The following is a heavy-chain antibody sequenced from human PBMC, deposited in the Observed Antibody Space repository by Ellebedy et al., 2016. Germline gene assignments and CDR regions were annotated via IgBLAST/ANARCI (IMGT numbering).Heavy chain of an antibody. CDR2: ISSSSSYI. D-gene: IGHD6-6*01. CDR3: AKSLELFYPYSSSSLNDAFDI. CDR1: GFTFSSYW. Sequence: GGSLRLSXAASGFTFSSYWMHWVRQAPGKGLEWVSSISSSSSYIYYADSVKGRFTISRDNAKNSLYLQMNSLRAEDTAVYYCAKSLELFYPYSSSSLNDAFDIWGQGTMVTVSS. V-gene: IGHV3-21*04. J-gene: IGHJ3*02.